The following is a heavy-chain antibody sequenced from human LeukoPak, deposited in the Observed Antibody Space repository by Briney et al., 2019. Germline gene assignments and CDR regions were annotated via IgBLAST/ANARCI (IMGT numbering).Heavy chain of an antibody. D-gene: IGHD3-10*01. CDR3: AKALRITMVRGVTGYFDY. CDR1: GFTFSSYA. J-gene: IGHJ4*02. CDR2: ISGSGGST. Sequence: GGSLRLSCAASGFTFSSYAMSWVRQAPGKGLEWVSAISGSGGSTYYADSVKGRFTISRDNSKNTLYLQMNSLRAEDTAVYYCAKALRITMVRGVTGYFDYWGQGTLVTVSS. V-gene: IGHV3-23*01.